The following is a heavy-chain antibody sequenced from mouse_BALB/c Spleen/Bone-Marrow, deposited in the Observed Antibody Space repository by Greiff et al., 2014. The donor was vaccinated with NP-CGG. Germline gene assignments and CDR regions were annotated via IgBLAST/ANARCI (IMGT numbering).Heavy chain of an antibody. Sequence: QVQLQQSGAELARPGASVKLSCKASGYNFTTHWMQWVKQRPGQGLEWIGAIYPGVGDTRYTQKFKGKATLTADKSSSTAYMQLSDLASEDSAVYYCARGDYGYHWYFDVWGAGTTVTVSS. D-gene: IGHD1-2*01. V-gene: IGHV1-87*01. J-gene: IGHJ1*01. CDR2: IYPGVGDT. CDR1: GYNFTTHW. CDR3: ARGDYGYHWYFDV.